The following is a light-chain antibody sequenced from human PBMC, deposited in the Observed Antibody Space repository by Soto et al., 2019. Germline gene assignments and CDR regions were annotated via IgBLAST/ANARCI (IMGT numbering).Light chain of an antibody. CDR3: QQYNNWPWT. CDR2: GAS. J-gene: IGKJ1*01. V-gene: IGKV3-15*01. CDR1: QSFSSN. Sequence: EIVMTQSPSTLSVSTGERATLSCRASQSFSSNLAWYQQKPGQAPRLLMYGASTRATGIPARFSGSGSGTEFTLTISSLQSEDFAVYYCQQYNNWPWTFGQGTKVDIK.